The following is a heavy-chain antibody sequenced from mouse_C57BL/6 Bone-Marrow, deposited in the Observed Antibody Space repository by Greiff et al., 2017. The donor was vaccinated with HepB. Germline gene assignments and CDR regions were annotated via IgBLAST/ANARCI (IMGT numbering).Heavy chain of an antibody. CDR1: GYTFTSYW. CDR2: INPSNGGT. J-gene: IGHJ1*03. Sequence: VQLQQSGTELVKPGASVKLSCKASGYTFTSYWMHWVKQRPGQGLEWIGNINPSNGGTNYNEKFKSKATLTVDKSSSTAYMQLSSLTSEDSAVYYCARLRGYGSSYTWYFDVWGTGTTVTVSS. V-gene: IGHV1-53*01. D-gene: IGHD1-1*01. CDR3: ARLRGYGSSYTWYFDV.